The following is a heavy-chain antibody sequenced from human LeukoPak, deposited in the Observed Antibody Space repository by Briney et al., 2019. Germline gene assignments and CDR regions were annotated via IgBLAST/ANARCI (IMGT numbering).Heavy chain of an antibody. V-gene: IGHV4-59*01. D-gene: IGHD5-18*01. CDR1: GGSISSYY. CDR2: ICYSGST. Sequence: PSETLSLTCTVSGGSISSYYWSWIRQPPGKGLEWIGYICYSGSTNYNPSLKSRVTISVDTSKNQFSLKLSSVTAADTAVYYCAGRYSYGPVAFDIWGQGTMVTVSS. J-gene: IGHJ3*02. CDR3: AGRYSYGPVAFDI.